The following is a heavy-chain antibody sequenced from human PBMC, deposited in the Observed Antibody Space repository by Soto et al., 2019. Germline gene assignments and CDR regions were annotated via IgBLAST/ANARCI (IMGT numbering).Heavy chain of an antibody. Sequence: LSLTCTVSGGSISSSSYYWGWIRQPPGKELEWIGAIYHSGSTYYHPSLESRVTISVDTSKNQFSLGLTSLTAADTAVYFCARQTGGFGYYFDYWGQRTLVTVSS. CDR3: ARQTGGFGYYFDY. J-gene: IGHJ4*02. D-gene: IGHD3-16*01. CDR1: GGSISSSSYY. CDR2: IYHSGST. V-gene: IGHV4-39*01.